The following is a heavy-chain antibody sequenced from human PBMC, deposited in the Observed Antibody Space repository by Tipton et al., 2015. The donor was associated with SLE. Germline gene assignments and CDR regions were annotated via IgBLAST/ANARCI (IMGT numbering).Heavy chain of an antibody. CDR2: IYSGGST. V-gene: IGHV3-53*05. D-gene: IGHD6-13*01. CDR3: ARDRGSSWFFFDY. Sequence: SLRLSCAASEFIVSNNHMSWVRQAPGKGLEWVSVIYSGGSTYYADSVKGRFTISRDNSKNTLYLQMNSLRAEDTAVYYCARDRGSSWFFFDYWGQGTLVTVSS. J-gene: IGHJ4*02. CDR1: EFIVSNNH.